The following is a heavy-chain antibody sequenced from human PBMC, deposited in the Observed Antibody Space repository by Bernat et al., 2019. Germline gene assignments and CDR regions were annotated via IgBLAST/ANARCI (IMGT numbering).Heavy chain of an antibody. J-gene: IGHJ4*02. CDR3: AKDSLYSSGWYGVGD. CDR1: GFTFSSFG. CDR2: ISHDRNTL. Sequence: QVHLVESGGGGVQPGRSLRLSCEASGFTFSSFGMHWVRQAPGKGLEWVAAISHDRNTLYYADSVKGRFTISTDDSKHTLYLQLDSLRAEDTAMYYCAKDSLYSSGWYGVGDWGQGTLVTVAS. D-gene: IGHD6-19*01. V-gene: IGHV3-30*18.